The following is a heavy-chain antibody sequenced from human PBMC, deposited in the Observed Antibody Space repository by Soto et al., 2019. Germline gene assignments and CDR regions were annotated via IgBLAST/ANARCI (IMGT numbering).Heavy chain of an antibody. V-gene: IGHV1-46*03. J-gene: IGHJ6*03. CDR2: INPSGGST. CDR1: GYTFTSYY. CDR3: ARDGNFRVVITGYMDV. Sequence: ASVKVSCKASGYTFTSYYMHWVRQAPGQGLEWVGIINPSGGSTSYAQKFQGRVTMTRDTSTSTVYMELSSLRSEDTAVYYCARDGNFRVVITGYMDVWGKGTTVTVSS. D-gene: IGHD3-3*01.